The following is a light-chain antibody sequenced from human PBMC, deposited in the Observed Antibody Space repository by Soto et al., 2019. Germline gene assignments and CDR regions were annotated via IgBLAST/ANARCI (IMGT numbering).Light chain of an antibody. J-gene: IGLJ3*02. V-gene: IGLV1-40*01. CDR2: GNT. CDR3: QSYDSSLSYWV. CDR1: SSNIGAGYD. Sequence: QSVLTQPPSVSGAPGQRVTISCTGSSSNIGAGYDVHWYQQLPGTAPKLLVSGNTNRPSGVPDRFSGSKSGTSASLAITGLQAEDEADYYCQSYDSSLSYWVFGGGTKLTAL.